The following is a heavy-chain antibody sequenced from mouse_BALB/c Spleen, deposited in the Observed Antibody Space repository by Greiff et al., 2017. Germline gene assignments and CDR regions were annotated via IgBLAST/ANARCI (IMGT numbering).Heavy chain of an antibody. D-gene: IGHD6-2*01. CDR2: IDPANGNT. CDR3: ARVSPYAMDY. J-gene: IGHJ4*01. V-gene: IGHV14-3*02. Sequence: EVQLQQSGAELVKPGASVKLSCTASGFNITDTYMHWVKQRPEQGLEWIGWIDPANGNTKYDPKFQGKATITADTSSNTAYLQLSSLTSEDTAVYYCARVSPYAMDYWGQGTSVTVSS. CDR1: GFNITDTY.